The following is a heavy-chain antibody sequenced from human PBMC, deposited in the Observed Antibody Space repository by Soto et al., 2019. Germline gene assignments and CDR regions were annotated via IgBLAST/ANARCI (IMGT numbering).Heavy chain of an antibody. Sequence: ASVKVSCKASGYTFTDYVIHWVHQAPGQGLEWMGWINAGNGNTKYSQKFQGRVTIIRDTSASTAYMELGSLRSEDTALYYCAREKLRTTVTSYNWFDPWGQGTLVTVSS. V-gene: IGHV1-3*01. CDR2: INAGNGNT. CDR3: AREKLRTTVTSYNWFDP. D-gene: IGHD4-4*01. CDR1: GYTFTDYV. J-gene: IGHJ5*02.